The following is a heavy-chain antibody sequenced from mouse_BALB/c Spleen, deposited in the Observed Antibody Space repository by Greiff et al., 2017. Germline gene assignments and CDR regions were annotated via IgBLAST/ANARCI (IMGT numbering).Heavy chain of an antibody. D-gene: IGHD2-4*01. J-gene: IGHJ2*01. V-gene: IGHV5-17*02. Sequence: EVKLVESGGGLVQPGGSRKLSCAASGFTFSSFGMHWVRQAPEKGLEWVAYISSGSSTIYYADTVKGRFTISRDNPKNTLFLQMTSLRSEDTAMYYCARGDYDADFDYWGQGTTLTVSS. CDR1: GFTFSSFG. CDR3: ARGDYDADFDY. CDR2: ISSGSSTI.